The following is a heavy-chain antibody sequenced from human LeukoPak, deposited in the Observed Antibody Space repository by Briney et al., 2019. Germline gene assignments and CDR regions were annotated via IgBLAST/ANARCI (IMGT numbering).Heavy chain of an antibody. V-gene: IGHV4-31*03. CDR1: GGSITSDDFY. CDR2: IYYTGST. D-gene: IGHD3-16*01. CDR3: ARGPPFAS. J-gene: IGHJ1*01. Sequence: SQTLSLTCTVSGGSITSDDFYWNWIRQHPGKGLEWIGYIYYTGSTYYNSSLKSRVTISIDTSKNQFSLNLSSVTAADTAVYYCARGPPFASWGQGTLVTVSS.